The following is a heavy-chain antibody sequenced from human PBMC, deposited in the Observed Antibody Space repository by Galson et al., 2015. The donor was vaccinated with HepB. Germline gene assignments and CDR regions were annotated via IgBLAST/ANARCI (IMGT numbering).Heavy chain of an antibody. CDR2: INRSGGST. D-gene: IGHD3-10*01. CDR1: GYTFITYN. Sequence: SVKVSCTASGYTFITYNMHWVRQAPGQGLEWMATINRSGGSTNYAQKFKGRVTMARDKSTSTVYMELSSLRSDDTAVYYCAGDRGDSLPDALDIWGQGTMVTVSS. CDR3: AGDRGDSLPDALDI. V-gene: IGHV1-46*01. J-gene: IGHJ3*02.